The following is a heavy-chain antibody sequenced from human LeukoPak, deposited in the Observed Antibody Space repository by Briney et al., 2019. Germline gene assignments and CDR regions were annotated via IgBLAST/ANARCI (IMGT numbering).Heavy chain of an antibody. D-gene: IGHD3-3*01. V-gene: IGHV3-21*05. CDR1: GFTFSLYA. Sequence: PGGSLRLSCAASGFTFSLYAMNWVRQAPGKGLDWVSYINSGSSDKHYTESVRGRFTISRDNAKKTLYLQMNSLRAEDTAVYFCARDTYEPGLIDFWGQGTLVSVSS. CDR3: ARDTYEPGLIDF. J-gene: IGHJ4*02. CDR2: INSGSSDK.